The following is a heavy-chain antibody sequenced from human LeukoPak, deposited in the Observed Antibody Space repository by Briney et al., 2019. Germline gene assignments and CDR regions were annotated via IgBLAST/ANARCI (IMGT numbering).Heavy chain of an antibody. J-gene: IGHJ5*02. V-gene: IGHV5-51*01. Sequence: GESLKISCKGSGYSFTSYWIGWVRQMPGKGLEWMGIIYPADSDTRYSPSFQGQVTISADKSISTAYLQWSSLKASDTAMYYCARHGPTSYSTGGFDPWGQGTLVTVSS. CDR1: GYSFTSYW. D-gene: IGHD4-11*01. CDR2: IYPADSDT. CDR3: ARHGPTSYSTGGFDP.